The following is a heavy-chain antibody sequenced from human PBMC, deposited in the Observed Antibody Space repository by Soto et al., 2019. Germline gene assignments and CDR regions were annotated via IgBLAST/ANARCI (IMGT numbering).Heavy chain of an antibody. J-gene: IGHJ4*02. Sequence: GGSLRLSCAASGFTFSSYAMSWVRQAPGKGLEWVSAISGSGGSTYYAGSVKGRFTISRDNSKNTLYLQMNSLRAEETAVYYCARGDRSGYQLTPNFDYWGQGTLVTVSS. CDR1: GFTFSSYA. V-gene: IGHV3-23*01. CDR3: ARGDRSGYQLTPNFDY. CDR2: ISGSGGST. D-gene: IGHD3-22*01.